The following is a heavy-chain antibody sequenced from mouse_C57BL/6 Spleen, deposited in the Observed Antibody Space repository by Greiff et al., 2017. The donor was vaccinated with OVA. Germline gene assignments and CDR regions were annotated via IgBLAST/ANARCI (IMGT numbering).Heavy chain of an antibody. V-gene: IGHV1-5*01. Sequence: VQLQQSGTVLARPGASVKMSCKTSGYTFTSYWMHWVKQRPGQGLEWIGAIYPGHSDTSYNQKFKGKAKLTAVTSASTAYMELSSLTNEDSAVYYCSLYYDYDGFAYWGQGTLVTVSA. CDR2: IYPGHSDT. J-gene: IGHJ3*01. CDR1: GYTFTSYW. D-gene: IGHD2-4*01. CDR3: SLYYDYDGFAY.